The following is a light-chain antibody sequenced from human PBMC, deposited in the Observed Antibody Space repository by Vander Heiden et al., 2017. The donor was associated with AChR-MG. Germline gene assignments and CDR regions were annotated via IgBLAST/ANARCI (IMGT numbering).Light chain of an antibody. CDR3: VLYMGSGVWG. V-gene: IGLV8-61*01. J-gene: IGLJ3*02. Sequence: TVVTQVPSLSQSPGGTVTLTCAWSSGSVSTSHYPSWDQQTPGEAPRTRIDRTNTRSAGVPDRFSGSILGNKDSLTITGTQADDESDDYCVLYMGSGVWGFGGGTKLTVL. CDR2: RTN. CDR1: SGSVSTSHY.